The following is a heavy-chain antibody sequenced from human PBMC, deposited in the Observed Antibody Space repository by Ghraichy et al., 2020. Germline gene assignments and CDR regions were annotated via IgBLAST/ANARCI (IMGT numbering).Heavy chain of an antibody. CDR3: GRPKYSSTYDL. D-gene: IGHD6-6*01. V-gene: IGHV4-39*01. CDR1: GGSLSSTYFY. CDR2: IYYGGST. J-gene: IGHJ6*02. Sequence: SQTLSLTCTVSGGSLSSTYFYWGWIRQSPGKGLEWIGSIYYGGSTYYNPSLESRVIISVDTSMNQFSLKLSSVTAADTGVYYCGRPKYSSTYDLWGQGTTVVVSS.